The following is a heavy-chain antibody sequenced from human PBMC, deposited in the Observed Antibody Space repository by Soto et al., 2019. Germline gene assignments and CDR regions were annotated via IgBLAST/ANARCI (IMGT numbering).Heavy chain of an antibody. CDR2: IIPILGIA. J-gene: IGHJ4*02. D-gene: IGHD2-8*01. V-gene: IGHV1-69*02. Sequence: ASVKVSCKASGGTFSSYTISWVRQAPGQGLEWMGRIIPILGIANYAQKFQGRVTITADKSTSTAYMELSSLRSEDTAVYYCARASGYCTNGVCSHYFDYWGQGTLVTVSS. CDR1: GGTFSSYT. CDR3: ARASGYCTNGVCSHYFDY.